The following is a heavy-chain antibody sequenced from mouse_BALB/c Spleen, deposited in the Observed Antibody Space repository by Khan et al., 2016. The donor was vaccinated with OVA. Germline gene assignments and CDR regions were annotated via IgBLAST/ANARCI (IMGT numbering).Heavy chain of an antibody. V-gene: IGHV3-8*02. CDR3: ARSTYRYAFVY. J-gene: IGHJ3*01. D-gene: IGHD2-14*01. CDR1: GDSITSGY. Sequence: EVQLQESGPSLVKPSQTLSLTCSVTGDSITSGYWNWIRKFPGNKLEYMGYIISTGYTYYNPSLNSRISITRQPSNTHDYLQLNYMTDEDTATYYCARSTYRYAFVYWGQGTLVTVSA. CDR2: IISTGYT.